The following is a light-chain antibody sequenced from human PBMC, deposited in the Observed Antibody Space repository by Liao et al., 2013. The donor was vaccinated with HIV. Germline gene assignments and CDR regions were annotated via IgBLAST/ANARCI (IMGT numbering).Light chain of an antibody. CDR1: KLGDKY. Sequence: SYELTQAPSVSVSPGQTASITCSGDKLGDKYACWYQQKPGHSPVLVIYQDSKRPSGIPERFSGSNSGNTATLTISGTQAMDEADYYCQAWDSSTAFXVFGTGTKVTVL. J-gene: IGLJ1*01. CDR2: QDS. CDR3: QAWDSSTAFXV. V-gene: IGLV3-1*01.